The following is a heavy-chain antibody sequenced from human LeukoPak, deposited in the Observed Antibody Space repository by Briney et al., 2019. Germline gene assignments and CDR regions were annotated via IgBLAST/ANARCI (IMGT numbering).Heavy chain of an antibody. Sequence: GALRLSFSASRFTVRSNYMTWGRQAAGKGLEWVSVIYSGGSTYYADSVKGRFTISRDNSKNTLYLQMNSLRAEDTAVYYCATIDYWGQGTLVTVSS. CDR1: RFTVRSNY. V-gene: IGHV3-66*01. J-gene: IGHJ4*02. CDR3: ATIDY. CDR2: IYSGGST.